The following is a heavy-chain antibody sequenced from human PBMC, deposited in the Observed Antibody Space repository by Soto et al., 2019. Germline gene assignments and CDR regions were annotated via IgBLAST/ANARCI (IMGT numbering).Heavy chain of an antibody. CDR3: ARGQEGVVATH. J-gene: IGHJ4*02. Sequence: QVQLQQWGAGLLKPSETLSLNCAVNGGSLSGYYWSWIRQPPGKGLEWIGEIKDGGYTNYSPSLTSRATISSDTSNTHFSLRLNSVTAADTGLYYCARGQEGVVATHWDQGALVTVSS. CDR1: GGSLSGYY. CDR2: IKDGGYT. V-gene: IGHV4-34*01. D-gene: IGHD5-12*01.